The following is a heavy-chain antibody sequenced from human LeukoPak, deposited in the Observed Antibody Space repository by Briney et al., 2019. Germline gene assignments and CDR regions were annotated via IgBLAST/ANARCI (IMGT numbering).Heavy chain of an antibody. CDR2: ISGSGGST. V-gene: IGHV3-23*01. CDR3: AKEISYGYGAHFDY. D-gene: IGHD4-17*01. CDR1: GSTFSSNA. Sequence: GRSLRPSCAVSGSTFSSNAMSWVRPPPGKGLEWVSAISGSGGSTYYADSVKGRFTISRDNSKNTLYLQMNSLRAEDTAVYHCAKEISYGYGAHFDYWGQGTLGTVCS. J-gene: IGHJ4*02.